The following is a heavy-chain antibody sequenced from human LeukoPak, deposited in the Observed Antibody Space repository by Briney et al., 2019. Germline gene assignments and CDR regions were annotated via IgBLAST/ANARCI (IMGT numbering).Heavy chain of an antibody. D-gene: IGHD6-6*01. Sequence: TGGSLRLSCTASGFTLRNYWMHWVRQVPGKRLVWVSRISGDGSVANYADSVQGRFTISRDNAKNMLYLQINSLRSEDTAVYFCARYSSSSGGASYYLDYWGHGTLLIVSS. V-gene: IGHV3-74*01. CDR3: ARYSSSSGGASYYLDY. CDR2: ISGDGSVA. CDR1: GFTLRNYW. J-gene: IGHJ4*01.